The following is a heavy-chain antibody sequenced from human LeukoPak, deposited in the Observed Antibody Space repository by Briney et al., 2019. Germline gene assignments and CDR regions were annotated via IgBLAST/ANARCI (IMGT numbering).Heavy chain of an antibody. D-gene: IGHD3-16*01. Sequence: SETLSLTCTVAGGSISSYYWSWIRQPPGKGLEWIGEINHSGSTNYNPSLKSRVTISVDTSKNQYSLKLSSVTAADTAVYYCARSAGGRGYYWGQGTLVTVSS. CDR2: INHSGST. CDR3: ARSAGGRGYY. J-gene: IGHJ4*02. V-gene: IGHV4-34*01. CDR1: GGSISSYY.